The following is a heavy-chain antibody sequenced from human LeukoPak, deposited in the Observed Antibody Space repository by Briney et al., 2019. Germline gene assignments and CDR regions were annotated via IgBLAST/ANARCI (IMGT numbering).Heavy chain of an antibody. CDR1: GFTFSSYA. J-gene: IGHJ4*02. Sequence: GGSLRLSCAASGFTFSSYAMNWVRQAPGKGLEWVSSIFPSGGEIHYADSVRGRFTISRDNSKSTLSLQMNSLRAEDTAIYYCATYRQVLLPFESWGQGTLVTVSS. CDR2: IFPSGGEI. CDR3: ATYRQVLLPFES. D-gene: IGHD2-8*02. V-gene: IGHV3-23*01.